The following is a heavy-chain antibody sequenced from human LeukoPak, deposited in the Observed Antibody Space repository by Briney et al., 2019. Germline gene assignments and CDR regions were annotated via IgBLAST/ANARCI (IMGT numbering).Heavy chain of an antibody. CDR1: GFTVSSNS. V-gene: IGHV3-53*01. J-gene: IGHJ5*02. CDR2: IYSDNT. Sequence: GGSLRLSCTVSGFTVSSNSMSWVRQAPGKGLEWVSFIYSDNTHYSDSVKGRFTISRDNSKNTLYLQMNSLRAEDTAVYYCARDAIFGVFDPWGQGTLVTVSS. CDR3: ARDAIFGVFDP. D-gene: IGHD3-3*01.